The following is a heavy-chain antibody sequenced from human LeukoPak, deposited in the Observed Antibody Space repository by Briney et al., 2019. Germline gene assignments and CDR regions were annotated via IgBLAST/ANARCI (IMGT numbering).Heavy chain of an antibody. CDR1: GFTFSNSW. J-gene: IGHJ4*02. CDR2: INSDGSSR. CDR3: AAIAWG. Sequence: PGGSLRLSCAASGFTFSNSWMRWVRQAQGKGVGWVSRINSDGSSRDYADSVRGGFPISRHNAKNTVYLQMNSLRAEATAVYYSAAIAWGWGQGTLVTVSS. D-gene: IGHD7-27*01. V-gene: IGHV3-74*01.